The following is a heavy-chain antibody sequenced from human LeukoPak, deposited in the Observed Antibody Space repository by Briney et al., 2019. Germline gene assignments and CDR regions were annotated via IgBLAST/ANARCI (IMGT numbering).Heavy chain of an antibody. D-gene: IGHD1-26*01. J-gene: IGHJ4*02. Sequence: SETLSLTCTVSGGSISSGDYYWSWIRQPPGRGLEWIGYIYCSGSTYYNPSLKSRVTISVDTSKNQSSLKLSSVTAADPAAYYCARMGSGSYRHYFDYWGQGTLVTVSS. CDR3: ARMGSGSYRHYFDY. CDR2: IYCSGST. V-gene: IGHV4-30-4*02. CDR1: GGSISSGDYY.